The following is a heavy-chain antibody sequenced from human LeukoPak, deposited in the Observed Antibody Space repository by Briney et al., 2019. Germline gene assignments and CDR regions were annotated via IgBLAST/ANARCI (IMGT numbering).Heavy chain of an antibody. V-gene: IGHV1-8*01. J-gene: IGHJ6*02. CDR3: ASFSSWVYYYGMDV. Sequence: ASVKVSCKASGYTFTSYDINWVRQATGQGLEWMGWMNPNSGNTGYAQKFQGRVTMTRNTSISTAYMELSSLRSEDTAVYYCASFSSWVYYYGMDVWGQGTTVTVSS. CDR2: MNPNSGNT. D-gene: IGHD6-13*01. CDR1: GYTFTSYD.